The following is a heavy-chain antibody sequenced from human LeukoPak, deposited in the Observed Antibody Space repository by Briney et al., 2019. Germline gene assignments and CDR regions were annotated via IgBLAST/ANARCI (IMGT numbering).Heavy chain of an antibody. V-gene: IGHV3-7*01. CDR3: ARGPDAFDI. J-gene: IGHJ3*02. CDR1: GFTFGDHA. CDR2: IKQDGSEK. Sequence: GGSLRLSCTASGFTFGDHAMSWFRQAPGKGLEWVANIKQDGSEKNYVDSVKGRFTISRDNAKNSLYLQMNSLRAEDTAVYYCARGPDAFDIWGQRTMVTVSS.